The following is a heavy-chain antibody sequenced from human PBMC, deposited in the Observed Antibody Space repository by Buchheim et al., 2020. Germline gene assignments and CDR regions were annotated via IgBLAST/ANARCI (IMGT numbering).Heavy chain of an antibody. D-gene: IGHD3-3*01. CDR1: GFTFSDHY. V-gene: IGHV3-11*06. Sequence: QVQLVESGGGLVKPGGSLRLSCAASGFTFSDHYMSWIRQAPGKGLEWVSYISSSSSYTNYADSVKGRFTISRDNAKNSLYLQMNSLRAEDTAVYYCARREIFGVVIPLYGMDVWGQGTT. CDR2: ISSSSSYT. CDR3: ARREIFGVVIPLYGMDV. J-gene: IGHJ6*02.